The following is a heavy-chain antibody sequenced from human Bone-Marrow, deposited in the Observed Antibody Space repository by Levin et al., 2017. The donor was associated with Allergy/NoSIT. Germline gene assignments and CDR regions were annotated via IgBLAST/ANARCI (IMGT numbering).Heavy chain of an antibody. CDR3: ASGVIAVAGQY. V-gene: IGHV3-74*01. J-gene: IGHJ4*02. Sequence: LSLTCAASGFRFSSHWMHWVRQVPGKGLVWVSRIKSDGGTTSYADSVKGRFTISRDNAKNTLYLQMNSLRAEDTAVYYCASGVIAVAGQYWGQGILVTVSS. CDR2: IKSDGGTT. D-gene: IGHD6-19*01. CDR1: GFRFSSHW.